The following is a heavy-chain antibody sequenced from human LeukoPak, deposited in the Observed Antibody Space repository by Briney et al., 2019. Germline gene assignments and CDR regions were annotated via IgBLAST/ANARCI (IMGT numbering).Heavy chain of an antibody. J-gene: IGHJ5*02. V-gene: IGHV3-23*01. CDR1: GFTFSSYA. D-gene: IGHD5-18*01. Sequence: GGSLRLSCAASGFTFSSYAMSWVRQAPGKGLEWVSVISGNGGRTYYADSVKGRFTISRDNSKNTLYLQMNSLRAEDTAVHYCAKVRDLDTVLGRFDNWGQGTLVTVSS. CDR2: ISGNGGRT. CDR3: AKVRDLDTVLGRFDN.